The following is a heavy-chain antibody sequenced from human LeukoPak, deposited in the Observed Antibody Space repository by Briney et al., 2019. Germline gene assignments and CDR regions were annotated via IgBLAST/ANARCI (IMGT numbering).Heavy chain of an antibody. V-gene: IGHV4-4*07. J-gene: IGHJ6*02. Sequence: PSETLSLTCSVSDGSISSYYWSWTRQPAGKSLEWIGRIYTSGSPSYNPSLKSRVTMSLDTSKKQFSLKLNSVTAADTAVYYRARERGNYGMDVWGQGTTVTVSS. CDR2: IYTSGSP. D-gene: IGHD3-16*01. CDR3: ARERGNYGMDV. CDR1: DGSISSYY.